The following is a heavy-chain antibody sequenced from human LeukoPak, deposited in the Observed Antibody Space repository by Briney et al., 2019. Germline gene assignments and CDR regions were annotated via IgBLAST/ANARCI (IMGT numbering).Heavy chain of an antibody. CDR1: GYTFTGYY. Sequence: GASVKVSCKASGYTFTGYYMHWVRQAPGQGLEWMGWINPNSGGTNYAQKFQGRVTMTRDMSISTAYMELSRLRSDDTAVYYCARDSFLYSNYYFDYWGQGTLVTVSS. V-gene: IGHV1-2*02. CDR3: ARDSFLYSNYYFDY. CDR2: INPNSGGT. D-gene: IGHD4-11*01. J-gene: IGHJ4*02.